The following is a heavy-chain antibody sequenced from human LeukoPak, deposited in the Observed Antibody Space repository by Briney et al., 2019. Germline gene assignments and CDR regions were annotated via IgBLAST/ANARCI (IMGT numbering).Heavy chain of an antibody. CDR3: ARSDITMIGPNYFDY. J-gene: IGHJ4*02. V-gene: IGHV1-46*01. D-gene: IGHD3-22*01. CDR2: INPSGGST. Sequence: ASVKVSCKASGYTFTSYYMHWVRQAPGQGLEWMGIINPSGGSTSYAQKFQGRVTMTRDTSTSTVYMELSSLRSEDTAVYYCARSDITMIGPNYFDYWGQGTLVTVSS. CDR1: GYTFTSYY.